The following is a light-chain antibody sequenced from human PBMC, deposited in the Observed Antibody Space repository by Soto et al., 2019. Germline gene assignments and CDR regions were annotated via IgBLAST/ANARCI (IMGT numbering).Light chain of an antibody. J-gene: IGKJ1*01. CDR2: AAS. CDR3: QQLNSYPLWT. CDR1: QGISSY. V-gene: IGKV1-9*01. Sequence: DIQLTQSPSFLSASVGDRVTITCRASQGISSYLAWYQQKPGKAPKLLIYAASTLQSGVPSRFTGSRSGTEFTLTISSLQPEDFATYYCQQLNSYPLWTFGQGTKVEIK.